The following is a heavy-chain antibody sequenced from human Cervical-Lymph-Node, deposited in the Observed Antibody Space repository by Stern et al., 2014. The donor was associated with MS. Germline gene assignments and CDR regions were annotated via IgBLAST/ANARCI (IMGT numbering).Heavy chain of an antibody. Sequence: EVHLVESGGGLVQPGGSLRLSCSASGFTFSSYAMHWVRQAPGKGLEYVSAISSNGGSTYYADSVKGRFTISRDNSKNTLYLQMSSLRAEDTAVYYCVKGRYCSGGSCYSRNWDFDYWGQGTRVTVSS. J-gene: IGHJ4*02. CDR2: ISSNGGST. CDR3: VKGRYCSGGSCYSRNWDFDY. V-gene: IGHV3-64D*06. CDR1: GFTFSSYA. D-gene: IGHD2-15*01.